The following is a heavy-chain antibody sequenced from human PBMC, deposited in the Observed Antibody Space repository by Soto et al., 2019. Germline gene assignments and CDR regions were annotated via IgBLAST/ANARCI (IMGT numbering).Heavy chain of an antibody. CDR3: ARADYEILTGSYAMDV. V-gene: IGHV4-4*07. CDR2: VSTNGAT. CDR1: DDFISSYY. Sequence: SETLSLTCTVSDDFISSYYWNWIRQPAGKGLEWIGRVSTNGATNYNPSLESRVTMSVDTSKNQFSLKLTSVTAADTAVYFCARADYEILTGSYAMDVWGQGTTVTSP. J-gene: IGHJ6*02. D-gene: IGHD3-9*01.